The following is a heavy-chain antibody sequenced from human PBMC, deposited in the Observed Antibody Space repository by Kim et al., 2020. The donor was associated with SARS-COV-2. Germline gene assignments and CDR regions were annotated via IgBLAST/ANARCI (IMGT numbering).Heavy chain of an antibody. Sequence: GGSLRLSCAASGFTFSSYGMHWVRQAPGKGLEWVAVIWYDGSNKYYADSVKGRFTISRDNSKNTLYLQMNSLRAEDTAVYYCARDRVRGIAAAGTNDYWGQGTLVTVSS. V-gene: IGHV3-33*01. CDR2: IWYDGSNK. CDR1: GFTFSSYG. CDR3: ARDRVRGIAAAGTNDY. D-gene: IGHD6-13*01. J-gene: IGHJ4*02.